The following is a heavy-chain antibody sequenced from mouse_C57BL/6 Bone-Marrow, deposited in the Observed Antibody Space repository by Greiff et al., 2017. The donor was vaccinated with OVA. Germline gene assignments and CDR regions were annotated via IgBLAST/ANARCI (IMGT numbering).Heavy chain of an antibody. CDR2: IHPNSGST. D-gene: IGHD1-1*01. J-gene: IGHJ4*01. CDR3: ARDYGSDYAMDY. Sequence: VKLQQPGAELVKPGASVKLSCKASGYTFTSYWMHWVKQRPGQGLEWIGMIHPNSGSTNYNEKFKSKATLTVDKSSSTAYMQLSSLTSEDSAVYYCARDYGSDYAMDYWGQGTSVTVSS. CDR1: GYTFTSYW. V-gene: IGHV1-64*01.